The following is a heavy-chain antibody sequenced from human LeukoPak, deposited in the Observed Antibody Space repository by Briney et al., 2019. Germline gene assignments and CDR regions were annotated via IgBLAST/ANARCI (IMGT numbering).Heavy chain of an antibody. V-gene: IGHV3-30*01. J-gene: IGHJ5*02. D-gene: IGHD3-3*01. CDR2: ISYDGSNK. CDR1: GFTFSSYA. Sequence: GRSLRLSCAASGFTFSSYAMHWVRQAPGKGLEWVAVISYDGSNKYYADSVKGRFTISRDNSKNTLYLQRNSLRAEDTAVYYCARGSPRPYYDFWSGYYNWFDPWGQGTLVTVSS. CDR3: ARGSPRPYYDFWSGYYNWFDP.